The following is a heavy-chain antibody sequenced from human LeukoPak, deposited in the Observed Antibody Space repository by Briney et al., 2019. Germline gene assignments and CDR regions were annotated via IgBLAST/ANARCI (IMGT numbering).Heavy chain of an antibody. J-gene: IGHJ6*03. Sequence: GGSLRLSCVASGFIFSDYGIQWVRQAPGKGLEWVAVIAYDGNNTYYGDSVRGRFTISRDNSKKMVYLEMNSLRSEDTAVYYCARVQYYGSGGYMDVWGKGTTVTISS. CDR3: ARVQYYGSGGYMDV. CDR1: GFIFSDYG. V-gene: IGHV3-30*03. CDR2: IAYDGNNT. D-gene: IGHD3-10*01.